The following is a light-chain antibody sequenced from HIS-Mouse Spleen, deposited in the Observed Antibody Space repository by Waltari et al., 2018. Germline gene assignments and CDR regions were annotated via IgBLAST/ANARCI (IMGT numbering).Light chain of an antibody. CDR1: SSDVGGYNY. V-gene: IGLV2-14*03. J-gene: IGLJ2*01. CDR2: DVS. Sequence: QSALPQPASVSGSPGQSITLPCTGPSSDVGGYNYVSWYQQHPGKAPKLMIYDVSNRPSGVSNRFSGSKSGNTASLTISGLQAEDEADYYCSSYTSSSTLVFGGGTKLTVL. CDR3: SSYTSSSTLV.